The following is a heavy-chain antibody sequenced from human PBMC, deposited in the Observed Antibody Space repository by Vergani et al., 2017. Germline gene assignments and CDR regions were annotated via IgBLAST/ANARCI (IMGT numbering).Heavy chain of an antibody. V-gene: IGHV4-59*10. CDR3: ARHSRYSSGWSRFDY. J-gene: IGHJ4*02. D-gene: IGHD6-19*01. CDR2: IYYSGST. Sequence: QVQLQQWGAGLLKPSETLSLTCAVYGGSFSSYYWSWIRQPAGKGLEWIGRIYYSGSTYYNPSLKSRVTISVDTSKNQFSLKLSSVTAADTAVYYCARHSRYSSGWSRFDYWGQGTLVTVSS. CDR1: GGSFSSYY.